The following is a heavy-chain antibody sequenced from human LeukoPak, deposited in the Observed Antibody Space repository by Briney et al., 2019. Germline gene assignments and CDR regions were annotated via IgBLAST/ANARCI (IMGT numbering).Heavy chain of an antibody. CDR2: MYSSGTT. CDR3: ARDYGGAFRGWFDP. Sequence: GGSLRLSCAASGFIVSSNYMAWVRQAPGKGLEWVSVMYSSGTTYYADSVKGRFTISRDNLKNTLYLQMNSLTAADTAVYYCARDYGGAFRGWFDPWGQGTLVTVSS. J-gene: IGHJ5*02. D-gene: IGHD2-21*01. V-gene: IGHV3-66*03. CDR1: GFIVSSNY.